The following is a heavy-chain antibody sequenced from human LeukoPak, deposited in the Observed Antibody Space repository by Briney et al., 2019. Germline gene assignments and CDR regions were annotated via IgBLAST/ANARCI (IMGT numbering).Heavy chain of an antibody. D-gene: IGHD3-22*01. J-gene: IGHJ3*02. V-gene: IGHV4-34*01. CDR1: DGSFSGYY. Sequence: SETLSPTCGVYDGSFSGYYRTWIRQSPGKGLEWIGEINSSGSINYNPSLKSRATISVDTSKSQFSLKLISVTAADTAVYYCARPRYFNDGSGHTDIWGQGTMVTVSS. CDR2: INSSGSI. CDR3: ARPRYFNDGSGHTDI.